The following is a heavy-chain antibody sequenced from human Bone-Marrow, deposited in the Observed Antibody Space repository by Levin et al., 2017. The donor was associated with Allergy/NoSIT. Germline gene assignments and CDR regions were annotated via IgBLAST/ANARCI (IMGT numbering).Heavy chain of an antibody. D-gene: IGHD6-19*01. V-gene: IGHV1-8*01. Sequence: VASVKVSCKASGYTFTDYDINWVRQASGQGLEWMGWMNPDSGNTGYAHEFQGRVTMTRTNSISTAYMELSSLRSEDTAVYYCARRFSSGWDKGAFDVWGQGTMLSVSS. CDR3: ARRFSSGWDKGAFDV. CDR2: MNPDSGNT. CDR1: GYTFTDYD. J-gene: IGHJ3*01.